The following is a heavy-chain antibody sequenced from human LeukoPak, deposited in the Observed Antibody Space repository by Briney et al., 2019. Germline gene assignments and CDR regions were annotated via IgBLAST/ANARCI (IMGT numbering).Heavy chain of an antibody. Sequence: SVKVSCKASGFTFSNSAFQWVRQARGQRLEWTGWIVVGSDSTKYAQKFQERVSITRDMSTSTVYMELSSLRSEDTAVYYCTAEIYRGHVYSYYYGMDVWGQGTTVTVFS. J-gene: IGHJ6*02. CDR2: IVVGSDST. CDR3: TAEIYRGHVYSYYYGMDV. D-gene: IGHD5-12*01. V-gene: IGHV1-58*01. CDR1: GFTFSNSA.